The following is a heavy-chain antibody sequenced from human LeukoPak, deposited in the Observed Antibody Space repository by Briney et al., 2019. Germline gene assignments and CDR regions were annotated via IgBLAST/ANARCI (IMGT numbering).Heavy chain of an antibody. J-gene: IGHJ4*02. V-gene: IGHV4-4*07. D-gene: IGHD2-15*01. CDR2: IYISEST. CDR1: GASINSHY. Sequence: PSETLSLTRTVSGASINSHYWSWIRQPAGKGLEWIGRIYISESTNYNSSLQSRVTMSVDTSKNQFSLKLTSVTAADTAVYYCARALNPLPGTYYFDYWGQGTLVTVSS. CDR3: ARALNPLPGTYYFDY.